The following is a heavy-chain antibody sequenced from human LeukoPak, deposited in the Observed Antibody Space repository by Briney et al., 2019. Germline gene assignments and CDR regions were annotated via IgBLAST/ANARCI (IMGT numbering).Heavy chain of an antibody. CDR3: ARLTVEIATSFDH. Sequence: PGGSLRLSCAASGFTFSSYAMDWVRQAPGKGLEWVAAISWDGRNKYYADSVKGRFTISSDNSKHSPYPQMNRPRAEDTAVYYCARLTVEIATSFDHWGQGTLATVSS. CDR2: ISWDGRNK. CDR1: GFTFSSYA. J-gene: IGHJ4*02. D-gene: IGHD5-24*01. V-gene: IGHV3-30-3*01.